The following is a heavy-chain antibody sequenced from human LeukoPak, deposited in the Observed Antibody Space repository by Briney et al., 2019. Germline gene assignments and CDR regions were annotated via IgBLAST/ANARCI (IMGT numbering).Heavy chain of an antibody. CDR1: GGSITSSDW. CDR2: IFHSGST. D-gene: IGHD3-16*01. V-gene: IGHV4-4*02. CDR3: ARLIALEGGWFDP. J-gene: IGHJ5*02. Sequence: SETLSLTCAVSGGSITSSDWWSWVRQPPGKGLEWIGEIFHSGSTNYNPSLKSRVTISVDKSKNQFSLKLSSVTAADTAVYYCARLIALEGGWFDPWGQGTLVTVSS.